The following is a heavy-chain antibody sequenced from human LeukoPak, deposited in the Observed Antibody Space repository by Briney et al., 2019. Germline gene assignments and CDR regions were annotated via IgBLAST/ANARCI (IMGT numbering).Heavy chain of an antibody. CDR1: GFTFSSYG. J-gene: IGHJ4*02. D-gene: IGHD1-14*01. V-gene: IGHV3-30*18. CDR3: AKNRPLDY. CDR2: ISYDGSNK. Sequence: PGGSLRLSCAASGFTFSSYGMHWVRLAPGKGLEWVAVISYDGSNKYYADSVKGRFTISRDNSKNTLYLQMNSLRAEDTAVYYCAKNRPLDYWGQGTLVTVSS.